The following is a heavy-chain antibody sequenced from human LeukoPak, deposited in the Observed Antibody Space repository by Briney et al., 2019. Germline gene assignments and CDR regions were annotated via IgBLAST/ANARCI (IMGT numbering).Heavy chain of an antibody. V-gene: IGHV4-34*01. J-gene: IGHJ4*02. CDR2: INHSGST. CDR3: ARGGRYSGYAGPY. D-gene: IGHD5-12*01. Sequence: SETLSLTCAVYGGSFSGYYWSWIRQPPGKGLEWIGEINHSGSTNYNPSLKSRVTISVVTSKNQFSLKLSSVTAADTAVYYCARGGRYSGYAGPYWGQGTLVTVSS. CDR1: GGSFSGYY.